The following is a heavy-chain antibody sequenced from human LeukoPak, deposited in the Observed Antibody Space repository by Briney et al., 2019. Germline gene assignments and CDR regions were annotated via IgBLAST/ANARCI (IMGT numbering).Heavy chain of an antibody. D-gene: IGHD1-1*01. V-gene: IGHV4-59*01. CDR1: DDSITMYY. CDR3: ARGRVSSSTWYSTYYYYFYMDV. Sequence: SETLSLTCSVSDDSITMYYWTWIRQPPGKGLEWIGYVYHTGSTNFNPSLNGRVSISRDTTKNLFSPRLRSVTAADTAVYFCARGRVSSSTWYSTYYYYFYMDVWGKGTTVTVSS. CDR2: VYHTGST. J-gene: IGHJ6*03.